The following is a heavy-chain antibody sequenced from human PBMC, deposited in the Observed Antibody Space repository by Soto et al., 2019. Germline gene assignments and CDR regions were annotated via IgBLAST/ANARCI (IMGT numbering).Heavy chain of an antibody. D-gene: IGHD3-22*01. V-gene: IGHV1-18*01. J-gene: IGHJ3*02. Sequence: GASVKVSCKACGYTFTSYGISWVRQAPGQGLEWMGWISAYNGNTNYAQKLQGRVTMTTDTSTSTAYMELRSLRSDDTAVYYCASFNYYDSSGYYLDAFDIWGQGTMVTVSS. CDR3: ASFNYYDSSGYYLDAFDI. CDR1: GYTFTSYG. CDR2: ISAYNGNT.